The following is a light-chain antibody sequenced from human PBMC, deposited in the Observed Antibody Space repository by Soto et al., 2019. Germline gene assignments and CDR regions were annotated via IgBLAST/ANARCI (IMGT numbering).Light chain of an antibody. V-gene: IGKV3-15*01. J-gene: IGKJ4*01. CDR3: HQYNNWPPAT. Sequence: EVVMTQSPATLSVSPGERVTLSCRASQSVGNNLAWYQQNPGQAPRLLIYGASTRATGIPARFSGSGSGTEFTLTISSLQSEDSAVYYCHQYNNWPPATFGGGTKVEIK. CDR1: QSVGNN. CDR2: GAS.